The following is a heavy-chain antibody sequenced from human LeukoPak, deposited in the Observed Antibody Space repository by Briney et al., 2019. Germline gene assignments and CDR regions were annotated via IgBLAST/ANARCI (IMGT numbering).Heavy chain of an antibody. J-gene: IGHJ6*03. V-gene: IGHV3-30*02. CDR2: IRYDGSNK. CDR3: AKALAAAGNPLLYDYYYYMDV. Sequence: GGSLRLSCAASGFTFSSYGMHWVRQAPGKGLEWVAFIRYDGSNKYYADSVKGRFTISRDNSKNTLYLQMNSLRGEDTAVYYCAKALAAAGNPLLYDYYYYMDVWGKGTTVTVPS. D-gene: IGHD6-13*01. CDR1: GFTFSSYG.